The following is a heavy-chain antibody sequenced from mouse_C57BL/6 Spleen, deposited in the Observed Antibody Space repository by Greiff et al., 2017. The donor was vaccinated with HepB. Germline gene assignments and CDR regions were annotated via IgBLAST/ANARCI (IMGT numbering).Heavy chain of an antibody. CDR2: IWRGGST. V-gene: IGHV2-5*01. CDR1: GFSLTSYG. CDR3: ATSYYGSSSYYFDY. D-gene: IGHD1-1*01. Sequence: VKLMESGPGLVQPSQSLSITCTVSGFSLTSYGVHWVRQSPGKGLEWLGVIWRGGSTDYNAAFMSRLSITKDNSKSQVFFKMNSLQADDTAIYYCATSYYGSSSYYFDYWGQGTTLTVSS. J-gene: IGHJ2*01.